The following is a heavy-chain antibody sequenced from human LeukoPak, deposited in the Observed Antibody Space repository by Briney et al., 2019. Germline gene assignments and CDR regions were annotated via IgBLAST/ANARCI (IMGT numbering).Heavy chain of an antibody. V-gene: IGHV3-23*01. J-gene: IGHJ4*02. D-gene: IGHD6-13*01. CDR1: GFTFSNYA. CDR2: IRTSGST. CDR3: AKPERYGTTWYGRVDY. Sequence: GGSLRLSCGASGFTFSNYAMSWVRQAPGQGLEWVLAIRTSGSTYYADSVKGRFTISRDNPKNTLYLQMNSLRGEDTAVYYCAKPERYGTTWYGRVDYWGQGTLVTVSA.